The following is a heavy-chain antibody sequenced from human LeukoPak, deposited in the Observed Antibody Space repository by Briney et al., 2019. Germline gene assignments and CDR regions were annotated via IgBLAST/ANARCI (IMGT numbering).Heavy chain of an antibody. V-gene: IGHV3-23*01. CDR2: ISGSSSHT. CDR1: GFTFSVYA. J-gene: IGHJ4*02. Sequence: GGSLRLSCAASGFTFSVYAMSWVRQAPGKGLEWVSGISGSSSHTKDADFVRDRFTIYRDNSRNTLFLQLNSLTAEDTAVYYCAKEHDYTNAAPEWGFDSWGQGSLVIVSS. D-gene: IGHD2-2*02. CDR3: AKEHDYTNAAPEWGFDS.